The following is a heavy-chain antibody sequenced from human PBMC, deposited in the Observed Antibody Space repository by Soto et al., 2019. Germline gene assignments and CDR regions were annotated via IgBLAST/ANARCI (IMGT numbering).Heavy chain of an antibody. CDR1: RYTFTNYY. J-gene: IGHJ4*02. V-gene: IGHV1-46*01. Sequence: QVQLVQSGAEVKKPGASVKVSCKASRYTFTNYYIHWVRQAPGQGLEWMGIINPSGGSTSYAQKFQGRVTMTRDTSTSTVYMKLSSLRSEDTAVYYCARERRIVGATSGYYFDYWGQGTLVTVSS. CDR2: INPSGGST. CDR3: ARERRIVGATSGYYFDY. D-gene: IGHD1-26*01.